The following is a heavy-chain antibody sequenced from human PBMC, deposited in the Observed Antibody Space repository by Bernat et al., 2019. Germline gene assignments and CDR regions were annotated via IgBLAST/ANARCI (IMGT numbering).Heavy chain of an antibody. CDR2: IYYSGTT. D-gene: IGHD3-10*01. CDR3: ARHADGSGGSSGPYAFAI. J-gene: IGHJ3*02. Sequence: QLQLQESGPGLVKPSETLSLTCTVSRGSISSIGYYWGWIRQPPGKGLGDIGRIYYSGTTYYNPSLKSRLTISADTFSIQFSLQLSSVTDADTVLYYCARHADGSGGSSGPYAFAIWGQGTMVTVS. V-gene: IGHV4-39*01. CDR1: RGSISSIGYY.